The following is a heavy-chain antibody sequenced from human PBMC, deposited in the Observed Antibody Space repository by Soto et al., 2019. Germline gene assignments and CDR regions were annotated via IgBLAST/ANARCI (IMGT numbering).Heavy chain of an antibody. Sequence: QVQLVQSGAEVKKPGSSVKVSCKAAGGTFSSYAISWVRQAPGQGLEWMGGIIPIFGTANYAQKLQGRVTITADESTRSAYMELSSLRSEDTAVYYCARANRTIVGVVSRYYYYYGMDVWGQGTTVTVSS. V-gene: IGHV1-69*01. CDR1: GGTFSSYA. D-gene: IGHD3-3*01. CDR3: ARANRTIVGVVSRYYYYYGMDV. J-gene: IGHJ6*02. CDR2: IIPIFGTA.